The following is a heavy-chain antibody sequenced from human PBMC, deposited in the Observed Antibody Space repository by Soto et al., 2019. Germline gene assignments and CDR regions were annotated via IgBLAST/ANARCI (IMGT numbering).Heavy chain of an antibody. CDR2: IYYSGGT. CDR1: GGSISSGGYY. J-gene: IGHJ4*02. D-gene: IGHD5-18*01. Sequence: TVSGGSISSGGYYWSWIRQHPGKGLEWIGYIYYSGGTYYNPSLKSRVTISVDTSKNQFSLKLSSVTAADTAVYYCARKSGYSYGYNYFDYWGQGTLVTVSS. V-gene: IGHV4-31*03. CDR3: ARKSGYSYGYNYFDY.